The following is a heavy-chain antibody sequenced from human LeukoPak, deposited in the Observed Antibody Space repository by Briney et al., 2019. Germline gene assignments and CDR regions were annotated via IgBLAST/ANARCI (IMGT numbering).Heavy chain of an antibody. Sequence: SETLSLTCTVSGGSISSYYWSWIRQPPGKGLEWIGYIYYSGSTYYNPSLKSRVTIFVDTSKNQFSLKLSSVTAADTAVYYCALGVAEDVLDIWGQGTMVTVSS. V-gene: IGHV4-59*04. J-gene: IGHJ3*02. CDR3: ALGVAEDVLDI. CDR1: GGSISSYY. CDR2: IYYSGST.